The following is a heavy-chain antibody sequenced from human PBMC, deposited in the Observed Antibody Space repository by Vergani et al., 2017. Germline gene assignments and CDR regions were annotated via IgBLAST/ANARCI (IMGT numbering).Heavy chain of an antibody. J-gene: IGHJ3*02. Sequence: QVQLVQSGAEVKKPGASVKVSCKASGYTFTGYYMHWVRQAPGQGLEWMGWINPNSGGTNYAQKFQGRVTMTRDTSISTAYMELSRLRSDDTAVYYCARVLGPYCSSTSCYGAFDIWGQGTMVTVSS. CDR2: INPNSGGT. V-gene: IGHV1-2*02. CDR3: ARVLGPYCSSTSCYGAFDI. D-gene: IGHD2-2*01. CDR1: GYTFTGYY.